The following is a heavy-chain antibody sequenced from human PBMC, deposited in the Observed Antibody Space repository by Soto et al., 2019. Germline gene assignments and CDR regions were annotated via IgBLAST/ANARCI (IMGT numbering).Heavy chain of an antibody. V-gene: IGHV3-53*04. CDR2: LYSDRST. Sequence: EVQLVESGGGLVQPGGSLRLSCAASGFTVSSNYMSWVRQAPGKGLEWVSVLYSDRSTYYADSVKGRFTISRDNSKNALYLQMNSLKTEDTAVYYCASAEYSSGWTAERDYWGQRTLVTVCS. J-gene: IGHJ4*02. CDR3: ASAEYSSGWTAERDY. CDR1: GFTVSSNY. D-gene: IGHD6-25*01.